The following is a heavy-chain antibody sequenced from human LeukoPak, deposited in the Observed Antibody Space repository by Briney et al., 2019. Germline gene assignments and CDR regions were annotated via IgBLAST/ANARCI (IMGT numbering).Heavy chain of an antibody. Sequence: PSDTLSLTCSVPGGSISNYYWSWVRQPPGKELEWIGYIYYSGTTNYNPSLKSRVTMSVDTSKNQFSLKLSSLTAADTAVYYCARDFFNYYGSGSYSIHGMDVWGQGITVIVSS. D-gene: IGHD3-10*01. CDR1: GGSISNYY. CDR2: IYYSGTT. J-gene: IGHJ6*02. V-gene: IGHV4-59*12. CDR3: ARDFFNYYGSGSYSIHGMDV.